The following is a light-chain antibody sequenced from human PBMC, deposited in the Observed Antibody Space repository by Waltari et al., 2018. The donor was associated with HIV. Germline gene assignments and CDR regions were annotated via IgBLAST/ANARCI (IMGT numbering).Light chain of an antibody. CDR1: SSDVGGYNY. J-gene: IGLJ2*01. V-gene: IGLV2-8*01. Sequence: QSALTQPPSASGSPGQSVTISCTGTSSDVGGYNYVSWYQQHPGKAPKLMIYEVSRRPSGFPDRFPGSKSGNTASLTVSGLQAEDEADYYCSSYAGSNNYVVFGGGTKLTVL. CDR3: SSYAGSNNYVV. CDR2: EVS.